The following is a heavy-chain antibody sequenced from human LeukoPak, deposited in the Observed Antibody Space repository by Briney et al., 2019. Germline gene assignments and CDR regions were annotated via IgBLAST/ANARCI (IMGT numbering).Heavy chain of an antibody. V-gene: IGHV3-21*04. CDR1: GFTFSSYS. J-gene: IGHJ4*02. CDR2: ISSSSSYI. CDR3: ARDRVTLVLRYFDWSKIDPFGY. Sequence: GGSLRLSCAASGFTFSSYSMTWVRQAPGKGLEWVSSISSSSSYIYYADSVKGRFTISRDNAKNSLYLQMNSLRSDDTAVYYCARDRVTLVLRYFDWSKIDPFGYWGQGTLVTVSS. D-gene: IGHD3-9*01.